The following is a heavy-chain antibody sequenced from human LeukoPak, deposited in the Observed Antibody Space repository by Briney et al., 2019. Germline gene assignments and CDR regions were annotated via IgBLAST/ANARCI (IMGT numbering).Heavy chain of an antibody. D-gene: IGHD3-10*01. Sequence: GESLKISCKGSGYSFTSYWIGWVRQMPGKGLEWMGIIYPGDSDTRYSPSFQGQVTISADKSISTAYLQWSSLKASDTAMYYCARGTMVRGVINYMGVWGKGTTVTVSS. J-gene: IGHJ6*03. CDR3: ARGTMVRGVINYMGV. CDR2: IYPGDSDT. V-gene: IGHV5-51*01. CDR1: GYSFTSYW.